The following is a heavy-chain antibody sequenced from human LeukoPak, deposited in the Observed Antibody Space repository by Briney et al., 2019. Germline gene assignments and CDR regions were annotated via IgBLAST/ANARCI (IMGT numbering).Heavy chain of an antibody. CDR2: ISVYNGNT. D-gene: IGHD3-22*01. V-gene: IGHV1-18*01. CDR1: GYTFTSYG. J-gene: IGHJ5*02. Sequence: ASVKVSCKASGYTFTSYGISWVRQAPGQGPEWMGWISVYNGNTNYAQKLQGRVTMTTDTSTSTAYMELRSLRSDDTAVYYRARVTLTYYYDSSGYYHWGFDPWGQGTLVTVSS. CDR3: ARVTLTYYYDSSGYYHWGFDP.